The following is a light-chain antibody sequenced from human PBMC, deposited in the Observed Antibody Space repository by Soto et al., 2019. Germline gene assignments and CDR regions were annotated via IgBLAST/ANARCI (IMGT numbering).Light chain of an antibody. CDR2: EVS. V-gene: IGLV2-14*01. J-gene: IGLJ2*01. Sequence: QSALTQPASVSGSPGQSITISCTGTSNDVGAYNYVAWYQHHPGKAPKLIISEVSDRPSGVSNRFSASKSGSTASLTISGLQADDEAHYYCSSYTTTNTLVVFGRGTKLTVL. CDR3: SSYTTTNTLVV. CDR1: SNDVGAYNY.